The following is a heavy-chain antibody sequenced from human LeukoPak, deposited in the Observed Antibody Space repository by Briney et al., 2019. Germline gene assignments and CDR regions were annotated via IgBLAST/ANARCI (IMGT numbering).Heavy chain of an antibody. Sequence: PGGSLRLSCVASGFSFDDYAMHWVRQGPGKGLEWVSGISWNSNSMGYADSVKGRFTISRDNAKNSLYLQMNSLRAEDTAVYYCARENYYDTRSFDYWGQGTLVTVSS. V-gene: IGHV3-9*01. J-gene: IGHJ4*02. CDR3: ARENYYDTRSFDY. CDR2: ISWNSNSM. CDR1: GFSFDDYA. D-gene: IGHD3-22*01.